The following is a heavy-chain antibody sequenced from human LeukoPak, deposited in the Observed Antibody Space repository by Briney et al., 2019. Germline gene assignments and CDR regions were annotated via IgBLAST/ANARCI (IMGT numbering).Heavy chain of an antibody. CDR1: GFTFSVHY. J-gene: IGHJ4*02. CDR2: ISDNGDNT. CDR3: IKVLSGPWSFDY. Sequence: GGSLRLSCSASGFTFSVHYMHWVRQAPGKGLESVSTISDNGDNTCYADSVKGRFIISRDNSKNTFYLQMNSLRVEDTAVYYCIKVLSGPWSFDYWGQGTLLIVSS. D-gene: IGHD1-26*01. V-gene: IGHV3-64D*08.